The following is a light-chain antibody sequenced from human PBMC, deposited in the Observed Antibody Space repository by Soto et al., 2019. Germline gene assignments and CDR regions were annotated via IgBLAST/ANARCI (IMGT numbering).Light chain of an antibody. V-gene: IGKV1-39*01. Sequence: DIQLTQSPSPLSASVGDRVAITCLASQSISTYLNWYQQKPGKAPKVLIYAASNLQSGVPPRFSGSGSGTEFTLTISSLQPEDVATYFCQQSYRTPITFGQGTRLEIK. CDR3: QQSYRTPIT. CDR1: QSISTY. J-gene: IGKJ5*01. CDR2: AAS.